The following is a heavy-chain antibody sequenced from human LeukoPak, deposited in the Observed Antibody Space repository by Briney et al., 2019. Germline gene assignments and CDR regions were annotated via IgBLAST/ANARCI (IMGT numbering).Heavy chain of an antibody. D-gene: IGHD6-19*01. CDR3: ARAPSGGSYYYYYLDV. V-gene: IGHV1-8*01. J-gene: IGHJ6*03. CDR2: MNPNSGNT. CDR1: GYTLTSYD. Sequence: GASVKVSCKASGYTLTSYDINWVRQATGQGLEWMGWMNPNSGNTGYAQKFQGRVSMTRNTSITTAYLELSSLSSEDTAVYYCARAPSGGSYYYYYLDVWGKGTTVTISS.